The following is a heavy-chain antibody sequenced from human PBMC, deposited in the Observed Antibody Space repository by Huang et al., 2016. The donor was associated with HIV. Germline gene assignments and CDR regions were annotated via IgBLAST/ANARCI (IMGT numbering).Heavy chain of an antibody. CDR3: ARAPATHSVFFY. D-gene: IGHD3-3*01. CDR1: GDSIRSGGSY. V-gene: IGHV4-30-4*08. J-gene: IGHJ4*02. Sequence: QVQLQESGPGLVKPSQTLSLTCTVSGDSIRSGGSYWTWIRESPAKGLEWIGYIYYSGSSDYNPSLKHRVSISIGAFKNRVSLKLKSVTVADTAVYYCARAPATHSVFFYWGQGTLVTVSA. CDR2: IYYSGSS.